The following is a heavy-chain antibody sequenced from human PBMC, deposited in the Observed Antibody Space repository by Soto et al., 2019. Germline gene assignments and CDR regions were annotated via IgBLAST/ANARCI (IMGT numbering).Heavy chain of an antibody. CDR3: ARAKDRSGSYYGTNWFDP. CDR1: GYTFTSYD. D-gene: IGHD1-26*01. Sequence: ASVKVSCKASGYTFTSYDINWVRQATGQGLEWMGWMNPNSGNTGYAQKFQGRVTMTRNTSISTAYMELSSLRSEDTAEYYCARAKDRSGSYYGTNWFDPWGQGTLVTVSS. J-gene: IGHJ5*02. V-gene: IGHV1-8*01. CDR2: MNPNSGNT.